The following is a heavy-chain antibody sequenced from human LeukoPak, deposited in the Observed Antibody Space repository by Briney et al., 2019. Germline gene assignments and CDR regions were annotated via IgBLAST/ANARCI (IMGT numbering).Heavy chain of an antibody. V-gene: IGHV4-38-2*01. Sequence: PSETLSLTCAVSGYSISSGYYWGWIRQPPGKGLEWIGNIYHSGSTYYNPSLKSRVTISVDTSKNQFSLKLSSVTAADTAVYYCARGPSTYYYDSSGYYDYWGQGTLVTVSS. J-gene: IGHJ4*02. D-gene: IGHD3-22*01. CDR1: GYSISSGYY. CDR3: ARGPSTYYYDSSGYYDY. CDR2: IYHSGST.